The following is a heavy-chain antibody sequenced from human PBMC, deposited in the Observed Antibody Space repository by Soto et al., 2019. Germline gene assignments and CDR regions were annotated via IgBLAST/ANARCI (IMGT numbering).Heavy chain of an antibody. Sequence: QVQLVQSGAEVKKPGASVKVSCKASGYTFTNYGISWVRQAPGQGLEWMGWINTYNGNTKHAQKLQGRVTMTTDTATSTAYMELRSRRSDDTAVYYCARGVGSGTYYNQYNWFDPWGQGTLVTVSS. CDR2: INTYNGNT. CDR3: ARGVGSGTYYNQYNWFDP. J-gene: IGHJ5*02. CDR1: GYTFTNYG. D-gene: IGHD3-10*01. V-gene: IGHV1-18*01.